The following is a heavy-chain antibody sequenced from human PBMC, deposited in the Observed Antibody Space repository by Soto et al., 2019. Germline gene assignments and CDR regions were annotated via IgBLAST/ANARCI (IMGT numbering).Heavy chain of an antibody. D-gene: IGHD5-18*01. Sequence: ASVKVSCKASGYTFTRSGISWVRQAPGQGLEWMGWIIPINGTTNYAQKFQGRVTITADKSTSTAYMEMSSLRSEDTAVYYCARLDTAMDDFDYWGQGTLVTVSS. CDR2: IIPINGTT. CDR1: GYTFTRSG. J-gene: IGHJ4*02. V-gene: IGHV1-18*01. CDR3: ARLDTAMDDFDY.